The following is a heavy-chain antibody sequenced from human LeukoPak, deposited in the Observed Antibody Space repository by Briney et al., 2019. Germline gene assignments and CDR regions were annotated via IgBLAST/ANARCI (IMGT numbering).Heavy chain of an antibody. V-gene: IGHV1-2*02. CDR1: GYTFTSYY. D-gene: IGHD7-27*01. Sequence: ASVKVSCKASGYTFTSYYMHWVRQAPGQGLEWMGWINPNSGGTNYAQKFQGRVTMTRDTSISTAYMELSRLRSEDTAVYYCARAGWGYYYGMDVWGQGTTVTVSS. J-gene: IGHJ6*02. CDR3: ARAGWGYYYGMDV. CDR2: INPNSGGT.